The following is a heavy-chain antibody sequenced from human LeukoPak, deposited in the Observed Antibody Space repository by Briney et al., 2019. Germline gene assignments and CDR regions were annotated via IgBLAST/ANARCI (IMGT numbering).Heavy chain of an antibody. CDR2: ISYHGNNK. V-gene: IGHV3-30*18. D-gene: IGHD3-10*01. Sequence: GGSLRLSCAASGFTFSSYGMHWVRQAPGKGLEWVAVISYHGNNKYYVDSVKGRFTISRGNSKNTLYLQMNSLRVEDTAVYYCAKAEHPYMVRGVTPFYWGQGTLVTVSS. CDR3: AKAEHPYMVRGVTPFY. CDR1: GFTFSSYG. J-gene: IGHJ4*02.